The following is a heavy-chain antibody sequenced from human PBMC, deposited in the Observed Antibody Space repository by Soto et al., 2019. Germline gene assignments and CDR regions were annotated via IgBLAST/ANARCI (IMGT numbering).Heavy chain of an antibody. D-gene: IGHD1-1*01. CDR2: ISTYSGDT. CDR1: GYTFFTYD. Sequence: ASVKVSCKASGYTFFTYDISWVRQAPGQGLEWMGWISTYSGDTKYVQRFQGRVTMTTDTSTTTAYLELRSLRSDDTAVYYCARHHGPTTSENWFDPWGQGTLVTVSS. CDR3: ARHHGPTTSENWFDP. V-gene: IGHV1-18*01. J-gene: IGHJ5*02.